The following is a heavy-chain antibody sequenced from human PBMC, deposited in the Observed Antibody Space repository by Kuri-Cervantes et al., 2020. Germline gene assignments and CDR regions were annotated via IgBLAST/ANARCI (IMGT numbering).Heavy chain of an antibody. CDR3: AKDEQEWFETWGY. CDR2: INSDGSST. Sequence: GESLKISCAASGFTFSSYWMHWVRQAPGKGLVWVSRINSDGSSTSYADSVKGRFTISRDNAKNTLYLQMNSLRAEDTAVYYCAKDEQEWFETWGYWGQGTLVTVSS. D-gene: IGHD3-3*01. J-gene: IGHJ4*02. CDR1: GFTFSSYW. V-gene: IGHV3-74*01.